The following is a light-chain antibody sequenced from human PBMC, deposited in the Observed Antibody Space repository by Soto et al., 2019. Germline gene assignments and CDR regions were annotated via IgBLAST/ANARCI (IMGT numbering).Light chain of an antibody. J-gene: IGKJ5*01. CDR1: QGISNY. CDR2: DAS. Sequence: DIQMTQSPSAMSASVGDRVTITCRASQGISNYLAWFQQKPGKVPKRLIYDASSLESGVPSRFSGSGSGTEFTLSISSLQPEDFATYYCQQGYSTTPITFGQGTRLEIK. V-gene: IGKV1-17*03. CDR3: QQGYSTTPIT.